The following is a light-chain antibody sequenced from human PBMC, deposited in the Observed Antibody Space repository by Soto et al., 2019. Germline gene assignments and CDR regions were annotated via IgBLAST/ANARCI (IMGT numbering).Light chain of an antibody. V-gene: IGKV1-5*01. CDR3: QQYNEYSWT. Sequence: DIQMTQSPSTLSASVGDRVTITCRASQSVSNWLAWYQQKPGKAPTLLIYDVSRLETGVPSRFSGSGSGTEFTLTISSLQPDDVATYYCQQYNEYSWTFGQGTKVDIK. J-gene: IGKJ1*01. CDR1: QSVSNW. CDR2: DVS.